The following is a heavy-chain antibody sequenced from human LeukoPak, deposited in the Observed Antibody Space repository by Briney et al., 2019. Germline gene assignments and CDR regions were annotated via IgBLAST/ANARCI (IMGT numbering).Heavy chain of an antibody. V-gene: IGHV1-18*01. J-gene: IGHJ4*02. CDR3: ARALPPVVPAAILDY. CDR1: GYTFTSYG. Sequence: ASVEVSCKASGYTFTSYGISWVRQAPGQGLEWMGWISAYNGNTNYAQKLQGRVTMTTDTSTSTAYMELRSLRSDDTAVYYCARALPPVVPAAILDYWGQGTLVTVSS. D-gene: IGHD2-2*01. CDR2: ISAYNGNT.